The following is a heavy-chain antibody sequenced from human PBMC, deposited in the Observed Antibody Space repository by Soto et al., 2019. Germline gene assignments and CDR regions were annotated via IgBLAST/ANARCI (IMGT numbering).Heavy chain of an antibody. CDR3: AKDADGIIWYDCFAP. CDR2: INNSGST. Sequence: PSETLSLTCTVSGDSITRGAYYWSWIRQPPGKGLEWIGEINNSGSTNYNPSLKSRVTISVDTPKNQFSLKLSSVTAADTAFYYCAKDADGIIWYDCFAPGGQGPLVTVSS. D-gene: IGHD3-3*01. J-gene: IGHJ5*02. V-gene: IGHV4-39*07. CDR1: GDSITRGAYY.